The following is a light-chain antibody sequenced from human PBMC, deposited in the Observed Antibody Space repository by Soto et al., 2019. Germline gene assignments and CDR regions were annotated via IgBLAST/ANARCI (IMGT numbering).Light chain of an antibody. V-gene: IGKV4-1*01. CDR2: WAS. J-gene: IGKJ1*01. CDR1: QSVFFSSNKKNY. Sequence: IVMTQSPESLALSLGERATINCRSSQSVFFSSNKKNYLAWYQQKSGQPPKLLIYWASTRKSGVPDRFSGSGSGTDFTLTISSLQPEDVAVYYCQQSFSSWTFGQGTKVEIK. CDR3: QQSFSSWT.